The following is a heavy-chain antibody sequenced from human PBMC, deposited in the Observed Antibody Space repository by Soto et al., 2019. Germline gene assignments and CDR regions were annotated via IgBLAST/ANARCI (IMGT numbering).Heavy chain of an antibody. CDR3: ARGAFDYYYYGMDV. J-gene: IGHJ6*02. Sequence: PGGSLRLSCAASGFTFSSYSMNWVRQAPGKGLEWVSSISSSSSYIYYADSVKGRFTISRDNAKNSLYLQMNSLRAGGTAVYYCARGAFDYYYYGMDVWGQGTTVTVSS. CDR2: ISSSSSYI. V-gene: IGHV3-21*01. CDR1: GFTFSSYS.